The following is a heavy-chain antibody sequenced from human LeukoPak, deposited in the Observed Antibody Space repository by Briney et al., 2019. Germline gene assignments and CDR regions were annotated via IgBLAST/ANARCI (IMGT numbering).Heavy chain of an antibody. J-gene: IGHJ4*02. D-gene: IGHD3-3*01. Sequence: PGGSLRLSCAASGFTFSSYSMNWVRQAPGKGLEWVSSISSSSSYIYYADSVKGRFTISRDNAKNSLYLQMNSLRAEDTAVYYCARASAPTYYDFWSGYYVFDYWGQGTLVTVSS. CDR2: ISSSSSYI. CDR3: ARASAPTYYDFWSGYYVFDY. CDR1: GFTFSSYS. V-gene: IGHV3-21*01.